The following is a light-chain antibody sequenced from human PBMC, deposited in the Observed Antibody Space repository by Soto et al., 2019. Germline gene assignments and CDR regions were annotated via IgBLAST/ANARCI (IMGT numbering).Light chain of an antibody. CDR2: SAS. CDR3: QQLNGYQLA. CDR1: QAMSTY. Sequence: DIQLTQSPSFLSASVGDTVTITCRASQAMSTYLAWYRQKPGKVPKLLIRSASTLQSGVPPRFSGGGSGTEFTLTISTLQPDDSGIYYCQQLNGYQLAFGGGTNVEIK. J-gene: IGKJ4*01. V-gene: IGKV1-9*01.